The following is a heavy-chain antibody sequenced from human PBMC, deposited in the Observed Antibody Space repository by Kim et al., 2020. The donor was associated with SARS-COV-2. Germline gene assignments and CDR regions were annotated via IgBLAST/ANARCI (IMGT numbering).Heavy chain of an antibody. CDR3: ATAHFYGLYV. CDR1: GFTFSVFA. D-gene: IGHD3-3*02. J-gene: IGHJ6*02. Sequence: GGSLRLSCEASGFTFSVFAMSWMRQAPGKGLEWISVINTGGGKSHYADSVKGRFTTSRDNSKNALYLQMNSLRADDTAIYYCATAHFYGLYVWRHAT. CDR2: INTGGGKS. V-gene: IGHV3-23*01.